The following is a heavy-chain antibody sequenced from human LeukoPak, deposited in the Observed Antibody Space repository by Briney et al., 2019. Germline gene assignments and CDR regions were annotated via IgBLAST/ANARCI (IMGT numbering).Heavy chain of an antibody. CDR3: ARDRMPSSYRGLDP. J-gene: IGHJ5*02. Sequence: PGGSLRLSCAASGFTFSSYAMHWVRQAPGKGLEWVAVISYDGSNKYCADSVKGRFTISRDNSKNTLYLQMNSLRAEDTAVYYCARDRMPSSYRGLDPWGQGTLVIVSS. V-gene: IGHV3-30*04. D-gene: IGHD3-10*01. CDR1: GFTFSSYA. CDR2: ISYDGSNK.